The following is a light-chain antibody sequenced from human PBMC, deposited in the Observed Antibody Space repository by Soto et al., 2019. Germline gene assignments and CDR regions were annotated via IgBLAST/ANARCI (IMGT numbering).Light chain of an antibody. CDR1: GSDVGGYKY. J-gene: IGLJ1*01. V-gene: IGLV2-14*01. CDR3: SSYTGSSTLLYV. Sequence: QSVLTQPASVSGSPGQSITISCTGTGSDVGGYKYVSWYQQHPGKAPKLMIYEVTYRPSGVSNRFSGSKSGNTASLTISGLQTEDEADYYCSSYTGSSTLLYVFGTGTKVTVL. CDR2: EVT.